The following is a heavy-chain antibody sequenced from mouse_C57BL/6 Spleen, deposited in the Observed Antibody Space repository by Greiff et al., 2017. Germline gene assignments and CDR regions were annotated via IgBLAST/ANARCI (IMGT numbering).Heavy chain of an antibody. V-gene: IGHV1-52*01. CDR1: GYTFTSYW. J-gene: IGHJ1*03. CDR2: IDPSDSEN. Sequence: VQLQQPGAELVRPGSSVKLSCKASGYTFTSYWMHWVKQRPIQGLEWIGNIDPSDSENHYNQKFKDKATLTVDKSSSTTYMQPSSLTSEDAAVYYCARGDDGYYEGYFDVWGTGTTVTVSS. CDR3: ARGDDGYYEGYFDV. D-gene: IGHD2-3*01.